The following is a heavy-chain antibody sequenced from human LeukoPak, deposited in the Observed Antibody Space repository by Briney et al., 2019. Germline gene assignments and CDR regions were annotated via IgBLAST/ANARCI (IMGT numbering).Heavy chain of an antibody. CDR1: GGSISSYY. Sequence: PSETLSLTCTVSGGSISSYYWSWIRQPPGKGLEWIGYIYYSGSTYYNPSLKSRVTISVDTSKNQFSLKLSSVTAADTAVYYCARDQGGYSYGDWGQGTLVTVSS. V-gene: IGHV4-59*12. CDR2: IYYSGST. D-gene: IGHD5-18*01. CDR3: ARDQGGYSYGD. J-gene: IGHJ4*02.